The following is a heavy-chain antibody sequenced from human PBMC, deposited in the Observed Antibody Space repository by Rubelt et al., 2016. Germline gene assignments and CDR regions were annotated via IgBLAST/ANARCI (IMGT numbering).Heavy chain of an antibody. CDR3: ARVYLSNSFDY. CDR1: GFIVRSND. J-gene: IGHJ4*02. D-gene: IGHD4-11*01. CDR2: ISGSGGNT. V-gene: IGHV3-23*04. Sequence: EVQMVESGGGLVQPGGSLRLSCVATGFIVRSNDMNWVRQTPGKGLEWVSGISGSGGNTYYADSVKGRFTISRDKSKNTLFVQMNSLRAEDTAVYYCARVYLSNSFDYWGQGTLVTVSS.